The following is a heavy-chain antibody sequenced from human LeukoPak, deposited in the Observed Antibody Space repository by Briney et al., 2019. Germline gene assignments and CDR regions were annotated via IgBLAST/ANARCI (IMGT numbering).Heavy chain of an antibody. CDR3: AKDRWGYDSSGYYYDSGEFDP. Sequence: PGGSLRLSCAASGFTFSNYALHWARQAPGKVLEWVAVISYDGSNKYYADSVKGRFTISRDNSKNTLYLQMNSLRAEDTAVYYCAKDRWGYDSSGYYYDSGEFDPWGQGTLVTVSS. CDR2: ISYDGSNK. J-gene: IGHJ5*02. CDR1: GFTFSNYA. V-gene: IGHV3-30*04. D-gene: IGHD3-22*01.